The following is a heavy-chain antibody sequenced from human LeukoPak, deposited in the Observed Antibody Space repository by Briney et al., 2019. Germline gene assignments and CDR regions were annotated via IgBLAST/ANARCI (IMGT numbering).Heavy chain of an antibody. CDR2: ISSSSSTI. J-gene: IGHJ3*02. V-gene: IGHV3-48*01. CDR1: GFTLSSYS. Sequence: GGSLRLSCAASGFTLSSYSMNWVRQAPGKGLEWVSYISSSSSTIYYADSVKGRFTISRDNAKNSLYLQMNSLRAEDTAVYYCARFSRYGSGSYYRGSDAFDIWGQGTMVTVSS. CDR3: ARFSRYGSGSYYRGSDAFDI. D-gene: IGHD3-10*01.